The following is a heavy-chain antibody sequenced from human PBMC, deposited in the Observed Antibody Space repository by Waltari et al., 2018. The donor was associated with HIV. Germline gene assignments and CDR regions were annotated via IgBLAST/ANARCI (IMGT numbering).Heavy chain of an antibody. Sequence: EVQLVESGGGLVQPGGSLRLSCAASGFAFSNYWMSWVRQAPGKGLGWVANIKQDGSEKYYVDSVKGRFTISRDNAKNSLYLQMNSLRAEDTAVYFCAREGAVASSDYWGQGTLVTVSS. CDR1: GFAFSNYW. J-gene: IGHJ4*02. CDR2: IKQDGSEK. CDR3: AREGAVASSDY. D-gene: IGHD6-19*01. V-gene: IGHV3-7*01.